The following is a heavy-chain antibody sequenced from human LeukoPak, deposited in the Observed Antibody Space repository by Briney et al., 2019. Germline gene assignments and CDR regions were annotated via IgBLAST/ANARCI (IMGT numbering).Heavy chain of an antibody. CDR3: ARDSSSGWYAVDY. D-gene: IGHD6-19*01. Sequence: ASVRVSCKASGYTFTVYYMHWVRQAPGQGVERMGWINPNSGGTNYAQKFQGRVTMTRDTSISTAYMELSRLRSDDTAVYYCARDSSSGWYAVDYWGQGTLVTVSS. V-gene: IGHV1-2*02. J-gene: IGHJ4*02. CDR2: INPNSGGT. CDR1: GYTFTVYY.